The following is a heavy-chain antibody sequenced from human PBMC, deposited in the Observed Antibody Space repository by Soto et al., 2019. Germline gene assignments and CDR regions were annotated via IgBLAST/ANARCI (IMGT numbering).Heavy chain of an antibody. CDR2: VYHTGTT. Sequence: PSETLSLTCVVSGGPVSGDDLYWSWIRHLPGKGLEWIANVYHTGTTYYNPSLKSRVSMSVDTSQNQFSLILASVTAAETAVYYCARALVTDYNSRDYHYYFAMDVWGQGTSVTVS. V-gene: IGHV4-31*02. CDR1: GGPVSGDDLY. CDR3: ARALVTDYNSRDYHYYFAMDV. D-gene: IGHD3-22*01. J-gene: IGHJ6*02.